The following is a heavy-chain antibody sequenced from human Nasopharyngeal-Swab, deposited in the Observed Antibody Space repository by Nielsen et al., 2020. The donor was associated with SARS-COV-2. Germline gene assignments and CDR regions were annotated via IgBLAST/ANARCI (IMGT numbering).Heavy chain of an antibody. CDR1: GGSISSSNW. Sequence: SETLSLTCAVSGGSISSSNWWSWVRQPPGKGLEWLGEISHSGSTNYNPSLKSRVTISVDKSKNQFSLKLSSVTAADTAVYYCARRIVGASGSMDVWGQGTTVTVSS. CDR3: ARRIVGASGSMDV. CDR2: ISHSGST. D-gene: IGHD1-26*01. V-gene: IGHV4-4*02. J-gene: IGHJ6*02.